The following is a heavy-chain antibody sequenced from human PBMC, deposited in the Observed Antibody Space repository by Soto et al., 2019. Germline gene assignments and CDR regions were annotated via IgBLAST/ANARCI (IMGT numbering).Heavy chain of an antibody. D-gene: IGHD5-18*01. J-gene: IGHJ4*02. Sequence: GGSLRLSCATSGFTFNHYWMAWVRQAPGKGLEWVANIKQDGSERFYMESVLGRFTISRDNAKSSVYLEMNSLRPEDTAVYYCATHSFDNLSAGDSWGQGTLVTVPS. CDR1: GFTFNHYW. V-gene: IGHV3-7*01. CDR3: ATHSFDNLSAGDS. CDR2: IKQDGSER.